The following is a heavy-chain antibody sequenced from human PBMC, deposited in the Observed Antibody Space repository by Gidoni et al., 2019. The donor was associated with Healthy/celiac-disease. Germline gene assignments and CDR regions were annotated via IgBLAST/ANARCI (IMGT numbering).Heavy chain of an antibody. D-gene: IGHD3-22*01. CDR1: GYTFTGYY. CDR3: ARVFPYYYDSDAFDI. J-gene: IGHJ3*02. V-gene: IGHV1-2*02. Sequence: QVQLVQSGAEAKKPGASVKVYCQASGYTFTGYYMHWVRQAPGQGLEWMGWINPNSGGTNYAQKFQGRVTMTRDTSISTAYMELSRLRSDDTAVYYCARVFPYYYDSDAFDIWGQGTMVTVSS. CDR2: INPNSGGT.